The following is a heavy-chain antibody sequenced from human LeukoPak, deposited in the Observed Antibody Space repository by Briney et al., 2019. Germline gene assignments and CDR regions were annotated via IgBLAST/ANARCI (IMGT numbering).Heavy chain of an antibody. CDR1: GFTFSSYA. CDR3: ARDIVVVPAAYFDY. J-gene: IGHJ4*02. V-gene: IGHV3-7*04. CDR2: IKQDGSEK. Sequence: PGGSLRLSCGASGFTFSSYAMSWVRQAPGKGLEWVANIKQDGSEKYYVDSVKGRFTISRDNAKNSLYLQMNSLRAEDTAVYYCARDIVVVPAAYFDYWGQGTLVTVSS. D-gene: IGHD2-2*01.